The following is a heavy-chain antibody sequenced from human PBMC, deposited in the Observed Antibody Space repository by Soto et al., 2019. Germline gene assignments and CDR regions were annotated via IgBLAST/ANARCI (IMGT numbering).Heavy chain of an antibody. CDR1: GFTFSSYA. D-gene: IGHD2-15*01. CDR3: ARDLYGGNSYYYGMDV. J-gene: IGHJ6*02. Sequence: ESGGGVVQPGRSLRLSCAASGFTFSSYAMHWVRQAPGKGLEWVAVISYDGSNKYYADSVKGRFTISRDNSKNTLYLQMNSLRAEDTAVYYCARDLYGGNSYYYGMDVWGQGTTVTVSS. V-gene: IGHV3-30-3*01. CDR2: ISYDGSNK.